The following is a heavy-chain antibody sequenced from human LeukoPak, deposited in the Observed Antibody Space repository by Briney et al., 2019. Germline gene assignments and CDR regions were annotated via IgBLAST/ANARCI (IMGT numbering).Heavy chain of an antibody. J-gene: IGHJ4*02. CDR1: GYTFTNFF. CDR3: AREGYGSDTSCFDY. CDR2: INPGDGST. Sequence: ASVKVSCKSSGYTFTNFFIHWLRRAPGQGLEWMGLINPGDGSTNYAQKFQGRITMTRDTSTSAVYMELSSLRSEDTAVYYCAREGYGSDTSCFDYWGQGTLVTVSS. V-gene: IGHV1-46*01. D-gene: IGHD2-15*01.